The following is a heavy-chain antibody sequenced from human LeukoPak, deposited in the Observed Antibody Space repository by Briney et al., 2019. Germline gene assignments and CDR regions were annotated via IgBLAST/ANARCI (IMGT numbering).Heavy chain of an antibody. J-gene: IGHJ4*02. V-gene: IGHV3-23*01. CDR1: GFTFSSYA. D-gene: IGHD1-26*01. CDR3: AKEGMEWELLGYFDY. Sequence: GGSLRLSCAASGFTFSSYAMSWVRQAPGKGREWVSVISGSGGSTYYADSVKGRFTISRDNSKNPLYLQMNSLRAEDKAVYYCAKEGMEWELLGYFDYWGQGTLVAVSS. CDR2: ISGSGGST.